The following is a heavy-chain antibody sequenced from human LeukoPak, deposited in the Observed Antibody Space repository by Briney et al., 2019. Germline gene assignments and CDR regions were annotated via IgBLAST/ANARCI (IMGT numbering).Heavy chain of an antibody. D-gene: IGHD3-10*01. Sequence: SETLSLTGTVSGDSISGYFWSWFRQPPGMRLEWIANIHSTGRTNHNPSLKSRVTVSVDTSKNQFSLKLTSVAAADTAVYYCARHGSFGSGTHPLDSWGQGILVTVSS. V-gene: IGHV4-59*08. CDR2: IHSTGRT. J-gene: IGHJ4*02. CDR3: ARHGSFGSGTHPLDS. CDR1: GDSISGYF.